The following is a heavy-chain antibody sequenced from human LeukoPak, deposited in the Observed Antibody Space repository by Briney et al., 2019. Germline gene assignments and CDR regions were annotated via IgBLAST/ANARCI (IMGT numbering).Heavy chain of an antibody. V-gene: IGHV3-48*03. CDR2: ISSSGSTI. D-gene: IGHD1-14*01. CDR1: GFTFSSYE. CDR3: VVVVEPPDSDGFDV. J-gene: IGHJ3*01. Sequence: GGSLRLSCAASGFTFSSYEMNWVRQAPGKGLEWVSYISSSGSTIYYADSVKGRFTISRDNAKNSLYLQMNSLRAEDTAVYYCVVVVEPPDSDGFDVWGQGTMITVSS.